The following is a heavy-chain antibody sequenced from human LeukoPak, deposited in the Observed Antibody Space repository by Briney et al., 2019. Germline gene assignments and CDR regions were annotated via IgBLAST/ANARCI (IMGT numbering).Heavy chain of an antibody. V-gene: IGHV3-23*01. CDR2: ISGSGGST. D-gene: IGHD5-18*01. Sequence: GGSLRLSCAASGFTFSSYAMSWARQAPGKGLEWVSAISGSGGSTYYADSVKGRFTISRDNSKNTLYLQMNSLRAEDTAVYYCAKDQSRWNTAMVLDAFDYWGQGTLVTVSS. CDR1: GFTFSSYA. CDR3: AKDQSRWNTAMVLDAFDY. J-gene: IGHJ4*02.